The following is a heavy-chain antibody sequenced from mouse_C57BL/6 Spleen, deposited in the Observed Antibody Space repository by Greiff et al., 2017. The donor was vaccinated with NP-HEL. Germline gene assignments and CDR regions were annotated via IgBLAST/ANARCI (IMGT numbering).Heavy chain of an antibody. V-gene: IGHV2-6*01. CDR1: GFSLTSYG. D-gene: IGHD4-1*01. CDR3: ARANWDPYYAMDY. CDR2: IWGVGST. J-gene: IGHJ4*01. Sequence: VQLVESGPGLVAPSQSLSITCTVSGFSLTSYGVDWVRQSPGKGLEWLGVIWGVGSTNYNSALKSRLSISKDNSKSQVFLKMNSLQTDDTAMYYCARANWDPYYAMDYWGQGTSVTVSS.